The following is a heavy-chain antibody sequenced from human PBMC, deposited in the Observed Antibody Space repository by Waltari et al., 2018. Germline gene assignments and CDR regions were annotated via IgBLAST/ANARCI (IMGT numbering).Heavy chain of an antibody. CDR3: TRAMSTVVPADY. D-gene: IGHD4-17*01. Sequence: QVQLVQSGAELKRPGASVKVSCKASGYTFTNYDINWVRQASGQGLEWMGWMNPNSGNAGYAQRFQGRVTLTRDKSISTAFMELSSLTSEDTAVYYCTRAMSTVVPADYWGQGALVTV. CDR2: MNPNSGNA. CDR1: GYTFTNYD. V-gene: IGHV1-8*03. J-gene: IGHJ4*02.